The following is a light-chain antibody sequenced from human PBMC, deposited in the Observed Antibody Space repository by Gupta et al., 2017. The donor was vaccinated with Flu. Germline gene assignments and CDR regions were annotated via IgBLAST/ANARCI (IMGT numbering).Light chain of an antibody. CDR3: SSYTSSSTCV. CDR1: SSDIGSYDR. CDR2: EVD. V-gene: IGLV2-18*02. Sequence: SVTISCTGTSSDIGSYDRVSCYQQTPDTAHNLIIYEVDNRPSGVPDRFSGSKSGNTASLTISGLQAEDEADYYCSSYTSSSTCVFGPGTKVTVL. J-gene: IGLJ1*01.